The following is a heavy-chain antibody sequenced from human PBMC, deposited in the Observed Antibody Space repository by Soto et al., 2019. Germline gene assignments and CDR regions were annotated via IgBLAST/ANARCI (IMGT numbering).Heavy chain of an antibody. J-gene: IGHJ4*02. CDR2: IYYSGST. CDR1: GGSISSYY. D-gene: IGHD1-26*01. Sequence: SETLSLTCTVSGGSISSYYWSWIRQPPGKGLEWIGYIYYSGSTNYNPSLKSRVTISVDTSKNQFSLKLSSVTAADTAVYYCARESGSCYFDYWGQGTLVTVSS. CDR3: ARESGSCYFDY. V-gene: IGHV4-59*01.